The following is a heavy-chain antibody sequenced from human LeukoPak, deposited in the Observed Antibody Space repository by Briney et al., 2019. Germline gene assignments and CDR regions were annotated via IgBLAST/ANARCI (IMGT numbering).Heavy chain of an antibody. J-gene: IGHJ4*02. CDR3: ARGRGSDSPPFDY. CDR1: GFTVSSNY. D-gene: IGHD2-21*02. V-gene: IGHV3-53*01. CDR2: IYSGGST. Sequence: PGGSLRLSCAASGFTVSSNYMSWVRQAPGKGLEWVSVIYSGGSTYYADSVKGRFTISIDNYKNTLYLQMNSLRAEDTAVYYCARGRGSDSPPFDYWGQGTLVTVSS.